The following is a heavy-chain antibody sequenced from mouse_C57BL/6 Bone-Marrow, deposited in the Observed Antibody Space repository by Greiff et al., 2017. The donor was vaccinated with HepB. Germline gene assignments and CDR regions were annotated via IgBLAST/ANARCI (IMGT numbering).Heavy chain of an antibody. Sequence: EVNVVESGGGLVKPGGSLKLSCAASGFTFSDYGMHWVRQAPEKGLEWVAYISSGSSTIYYADTVKGRFTISRDNAKNTLFLQMTSLRSEDTAMYYCARSEYGSGFAYWGQGTLVTVSA. D-gene: IGHD1-2*01. CDR2: ISSGSSTI. V-gene: IGHV5-17*01. CDR1: GFTFSDYG. J-gene: IGHJ3*01. CDR3: ARSEYGSGFAY.